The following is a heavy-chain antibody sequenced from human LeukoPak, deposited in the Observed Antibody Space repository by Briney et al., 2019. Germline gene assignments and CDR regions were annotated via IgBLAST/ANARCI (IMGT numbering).Heavy chain of an antibody. J-gene: IGHJ4*02. CDR3: ARDYGGSSPFDY. Sequence: GGSLRLSCAASGFTFSSYGMSWVRQAPGKGLEWVSYISSSGSTIYYADSVKGRFTISRDNAKNSLYLQMNSLRAEDTAVYYCARDYGGSSPFDYWGQGTLVTVSS. V-gene: IGHV3-48*04. CDR2: ISSSGSTI. CDR1: GFTFSSYG. D-gene: IGHD4-23*01.